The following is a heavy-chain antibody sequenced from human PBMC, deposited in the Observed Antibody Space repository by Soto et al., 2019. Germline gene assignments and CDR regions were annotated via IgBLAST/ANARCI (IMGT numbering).Heavy chain of an antibody. CDR2: IYYSGST. J-gene: IGHJ4*02. D-gene: IGHD3-10*02. CDR3: ARGPVRGVIYFDY. V-gene: IGHV4-30-4*01. CDR1: GGSISSGDYY. Sequence: QVQLQESGPGLVKPSQTLSLTCTVSGGSISSGDYYWSWIRQPPGKGLEWIGYIYYSGSTYYNPSLKSRVTISVDTAKSQFSLNLSSVTAADTAVYYCARGPVRGVIYFDYWGQGTLVTVSS.